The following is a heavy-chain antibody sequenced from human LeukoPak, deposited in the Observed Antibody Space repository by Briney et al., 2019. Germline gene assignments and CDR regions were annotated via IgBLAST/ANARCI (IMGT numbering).Heavy chain of an antibody. D-gene: IGHD4-11*01. Sequence: SETLSLTCTVSGDSISTPSYWWGWMRQSPGKGLEWIGSIAYVGITSYNPSLRSRVTISIDTTKNHFSLQLTSVTAADTAVYYCTRLPLDYSVDQWGQGTLVSVSS. CDR2: IAYVGIT. J-gene: IGHJ4*02. CDR1: GDSISTPSYW. V-gene: IGHV4-39*02. CDR3: TRLPLDYSVDQ.